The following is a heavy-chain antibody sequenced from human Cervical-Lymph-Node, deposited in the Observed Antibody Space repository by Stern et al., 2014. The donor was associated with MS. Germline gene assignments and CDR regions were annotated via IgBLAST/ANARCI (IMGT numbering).Heavy chain of an antibody. V-gene: IGHV1-18*01. D-gene: IGHD2-15*01. J-gene: IGHJ3*02. CDR2: ISAYNGNT. Sequence: VQLVESGAEVKKPGASVKVSCKGCGYTFTSYGISWVRQDAGQGLEWMGWISAYNGNTNYAQKLHVRVTMTTDTSTSTAYIELRSLRSNHTSVYYCARVLLGSENAFDIWGQGTMVTVSS. CDR3: ARVLLGSENAFDI. CDR1: GYTFTSYG.